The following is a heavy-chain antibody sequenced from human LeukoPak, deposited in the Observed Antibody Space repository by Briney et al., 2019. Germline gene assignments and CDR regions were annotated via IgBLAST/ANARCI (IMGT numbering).Heavy chain of an antibody. J-gene: IGHJ4*02. Sequence: GGSLRLSCAASGFTFDDYGMSWVRQAPGKGLAWVSGINWIGGSTGYADSVKGRFTISRDNAKNSLYLQMNSLRPEDTALYYCARVAARYSSSWYDYWGQGTLVTVSS. CDR2: INWIGGST. CDR3: ARVAARYSSSWYDY. V-gene: IGHV3-20*04. D-gene: IGHD6-13*01. CDR1: GFTFDDYG.